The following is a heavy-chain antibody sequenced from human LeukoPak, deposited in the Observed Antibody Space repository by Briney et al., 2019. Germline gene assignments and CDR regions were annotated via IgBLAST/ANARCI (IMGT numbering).Heavy chain of an antibody. Sequence: PRETLSLPCPVSGLPFSTVYYWAWIRQPPGMGLGSVGILHHSGVTYYKPSLKDRITMSIDTSKSQFSLKLSSVTAADTALYYCAIDRSGYYSIDYWGQGILAAVSS. CDR1: GLPFSTVYY. D-gene: IGHD3-22*01. CDR3: AIDRSGYYSIDY. J-gene: IGHJ4*02. CDR2: LHHSGVT. V-gene: IGHV4-38-2*01.